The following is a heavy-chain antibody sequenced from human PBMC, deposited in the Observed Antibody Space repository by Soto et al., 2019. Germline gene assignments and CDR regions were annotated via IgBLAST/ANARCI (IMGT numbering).Heavy chain of an antibody. CDR3: ARRLRGYNSGWLDY. V-gene: IGHV4-39*01. CDR2: IYYSGST. D-gene: IGHD6-19*01. J-gene: IGHJ4*02. Sequence: QLQLQESGPGLVKPSETLSLTCTVSGGSISSSSYYWGWIRQPPGKGLEWIGSIYYSGSTYYNPSLTSRVTISVDTSKNQFSLKLSSVTAADTAVYYCARRLRGYNSGWLDYWGQGTLVTVSS. CDR1: GGSISSSSYY.